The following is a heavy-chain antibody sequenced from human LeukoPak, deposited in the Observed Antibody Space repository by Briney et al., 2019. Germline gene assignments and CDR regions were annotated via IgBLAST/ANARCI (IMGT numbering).Heavy chain of an antibody. CDR2: IYYSGST. J-gene: IGHJ4*02. V-gene: IGHV4-31*03. D-gene: IGHD3-22*01. Sequence: PSETLSLTCTVSGGSISSSSYYWGWIRQPPGKGLEWIGYIYYSGSTYYNPSLKSRVTISVDTSKNQFSLKLSSVTAADTAVYYCARDFDRGAFDYWGQGTLVTVSS. CDR1: GGSISSSSYY. CDR3: ARDFDRGAFDY.